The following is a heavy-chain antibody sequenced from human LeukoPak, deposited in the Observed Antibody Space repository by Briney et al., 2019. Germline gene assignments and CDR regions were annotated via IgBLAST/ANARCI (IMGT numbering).Heavy chain of an antibody. Sequence: ASVKVSCKASGYTFISYDINWVRQATGQGLEWMGWMNPNSGYTGYTQKFQGRVTMTRNTSINTAYMELSSLTSEDTAVYFCARSTVSFGEGLDSWGLGTLVIVSS. D-gene: IGHD3-10*01. CDR2: MNPNSGYT. V-gene: IGHV1-8*02. J-gene: IGHJ5*01. CDR3: ARSTVSFGEGLDS. CDR1: GYTFISYD.